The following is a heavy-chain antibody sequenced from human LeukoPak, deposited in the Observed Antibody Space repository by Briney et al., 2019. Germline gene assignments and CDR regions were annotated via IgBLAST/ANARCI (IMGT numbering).Heavy chain of an antibody. J-gene: IGHJ4*02. CDR2: IKSDGSGT. D-gene: IGHD4/OR15-4a*01. V-gene: IGHV3-74*01. Sequence: PGGSLRLSCAASAASVHIFIDSWMHWVRQAPGKGLVWVSRIKSDGSGTIYADSVKGRFTISRDNATNTLYLQMYSLRAEDTAVYFCATDWYGAVNSWGQGTLVTVSS. CDR1: VHIFIDSW. CDR3: ATDWYGAVNS.